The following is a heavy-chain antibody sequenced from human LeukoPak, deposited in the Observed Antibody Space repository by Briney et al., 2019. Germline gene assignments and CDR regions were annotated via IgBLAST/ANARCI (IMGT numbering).Heavy chain of an antibody. V-gene: IGHV1-69*04. D-gene: IGHD5-18*01. Sequence: GASVKVSCKASGGTFSSYAISWVRQAPGQGLEWMGRIIPILGIANYAQKFQGRVTITADKSTSTAYMELSSLRSEDTAVYYCARDVDTASGYYYGMDVWGQGTTVTVS. CDR2: IIPILGIA. CDR1: GGTFSSYA. J-gene: IGHJ6*02. CDR3: ARDVDTASGYYYGMDV.